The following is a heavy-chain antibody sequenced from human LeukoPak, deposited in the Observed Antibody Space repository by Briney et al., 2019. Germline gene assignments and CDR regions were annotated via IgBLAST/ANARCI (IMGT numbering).Heavy chain of an antibody. CDR2: ISSDGGST. V-gene: IGHV3-64*01. D-gene: IGHD5-24*01. J-gene: IGHJ4*02. Sequence: GGSLRLSCAAYGFTFSSCAMHWVCQAPGKGLEYVSSISSDGGSTYYVKSVKGRFTISRDKSNNTLYLQMGSLRDEDMAVYYCARGCRYSDGPLDSWGQGTLVTVSS. CDR3: ARGCRYSDGPLDS. CDR1: GFTFSSCA.